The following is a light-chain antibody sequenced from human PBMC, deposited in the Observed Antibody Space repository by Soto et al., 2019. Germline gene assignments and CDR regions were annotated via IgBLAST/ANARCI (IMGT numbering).Light chain of an antibody. CDR2: GAS. J-gene: IGKJ1*01. V-gene: IGKV3-20*01. CDR1: QSISSY. CDR3: QQCDTSPWT. Sequence: EIVLTQSPDTLSLSPGERATLSGRASQSISSYLAWYQQKPGQAPRLLIYGASSRATGIPDRFSGSGSGTDFTLAISRLEPGDSAVYFCQQCDTSPWTFGQGTKVEIK.